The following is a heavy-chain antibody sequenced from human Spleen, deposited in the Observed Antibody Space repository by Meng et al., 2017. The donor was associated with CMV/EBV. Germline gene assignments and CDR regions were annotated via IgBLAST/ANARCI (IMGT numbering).Heavy chain of an antibody. D-gene: IGHD1-26*01. CDR2: INHSGGT. J-gene: IGHJ6*02. V-gene: IGHV4-34*01. Sequence: SETLSLTCTVYGGSFNAYYYNWFRQAPGKGLEWIGEINHSGGTNYNPSLKSRVTISVDKSKNQFSLRSTSVTAADTAVYYCASESATYLGGRIYYHGMDVWGQGTTVTVSS. CDR3: ASESATYLGGRIYYHGMDV. CDR1: GGSFNAYY.